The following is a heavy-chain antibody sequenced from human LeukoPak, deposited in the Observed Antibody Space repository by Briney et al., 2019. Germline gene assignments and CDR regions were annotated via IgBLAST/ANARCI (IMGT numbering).Heavy chain of an antibody. D-gene: IGHD6-19*01. CDR3: AKGGGWSPAVLFDY. J-gene: IGHJ4*02. CDR1: GFTYSDYS. V-gene: IGHV3-23*01. CDR2: ISGSGGST. Sequence: GGSLRLSCAVSGFTYSDYSMHWVRQAPGKGREWGSAISGSGGSTYYADSVKGRFTISRDNSKNTLYLQMNSLRAEDTAVYYCAKGGGWSPAVLFDYWSQGTLVTVSS.